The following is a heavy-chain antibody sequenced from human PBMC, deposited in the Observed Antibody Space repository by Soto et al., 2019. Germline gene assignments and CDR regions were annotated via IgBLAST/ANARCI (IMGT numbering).Heavy chain of an antibody. J-gene: IGHJ4*02. V-gene: IGHV4-4*02. Sequence: PSEPLSLTCTVSGGSISSLNWCSWIRQHPGKGLEWIGDIYYSGSTNYNPSLKSRVTISVDTSKNQFSLKLSSVTAADTAVYYCARGVTMVRGVIHTPYFDYWGQGTLVTVSS. CDR1: GGSISSLNW. CDR3: ARGVTMVRGVIHTPYFDY. CDR2: IYYSGST. D-gene: IGHD3-10*01.